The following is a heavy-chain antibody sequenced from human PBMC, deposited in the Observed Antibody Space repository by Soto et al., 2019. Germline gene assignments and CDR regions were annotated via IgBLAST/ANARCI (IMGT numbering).Heavy chain of an antibody. Sequence: SETLSLTCPVSGGSVSSAGYYWSWIRQPPGKGLEWIGHISYSGCTNYNPSLKSRITISVDTSKNQFSLKLSSVTAADTAVYYCARDRFYSGLDVWGQGTTVTVSS. CDR1: GGSVSSAGYY. CDR2: ISYSGCT. CDR3: ARDRFYSGLDV. V-gene: IGHV4-61*08. J-gene: IGHJ6*02.